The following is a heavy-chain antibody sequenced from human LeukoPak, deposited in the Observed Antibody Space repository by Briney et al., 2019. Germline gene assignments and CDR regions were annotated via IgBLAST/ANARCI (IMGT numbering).Heavy chain of an antibody. V-gene: IGHV4-59*01. CDR3: ARDTWVATTYYYYGMDV. Sequence: SETLSLTCTVSGGSISSYYWSWIRQPPGKGLEWIGYIYYSGSTNYNPSLKSRVTISVDTSKNQFSLKLSSETAADTAVYYCARDTWVATTYYYYGMDVWGQGTTVTVSS. D-gene: IGHD5-12*01. J-gene: IGHJ6*02. CDR1: GGSISSYY. CDR2: IYYSGST.